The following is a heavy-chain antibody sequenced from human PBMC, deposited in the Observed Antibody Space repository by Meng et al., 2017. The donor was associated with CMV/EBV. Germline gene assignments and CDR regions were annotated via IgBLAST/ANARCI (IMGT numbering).Heavy chain of an antibody. CDR3: AKDLCSPGGNSCFDH. Sequence: ASVKVSCKASGYTFTKHGINWVRQAPGQGLEWMGWINLWNGKIESAQKFQGRITLTTDASTSTVYMELRSLTSDDTAVYYCAKDLCSPGGNSCFDHWGQGTLVTVSS. CDR2: INLWNGKI. J-gene: IGHJ4*02. V-gene: IGHV1-18*01. D-gene: IGHD3-16*01. CDR1: GYTFTKHG.